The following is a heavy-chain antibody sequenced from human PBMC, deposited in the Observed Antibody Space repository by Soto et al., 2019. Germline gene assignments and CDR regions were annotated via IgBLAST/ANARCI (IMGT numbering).Heavy chain of an antibody. CDR2: ISWNSGSI. V-gene: IGHV3-9*01. J-gene: IGHJ4*02. CDR3: AKDIDDLGELFLGED. D-gene: IGHD3-16*01. CDR1: GFTFDDYA. Sequence: EVQLVESGGGLVQPGRSLRLSCAASGFTFDDYAMHWVRQAPGKGLEWVSGISWNSGSIGYADSVKGRFTISRDNAKNSLYLQMNSLRAEDTALYYCAKDIDDLGELFLGEDWGQGTLVTVSS.